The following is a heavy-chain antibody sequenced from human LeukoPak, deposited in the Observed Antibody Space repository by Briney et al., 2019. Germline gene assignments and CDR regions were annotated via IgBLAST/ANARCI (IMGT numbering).Heavy chain of an antibody. CDR3: AREGAGSSGSYYSY. Sequence: SQTLSLTCTVSGGSISSGGYYWSWIRQHPGKGLEWIGYIYYSGSTYYNPSLKSRVTISVDTSKNQFPLKLSSVTAADTAVYYCAREGAGSSGSYYSYWGQGTLVTVSS. CDR2: IYYSGST. V-gene: IGHV4-31*03. D-gene: IGHD1-26*01. J-gene: IGHJ4*02. CDR1: GGSISSGGYY.